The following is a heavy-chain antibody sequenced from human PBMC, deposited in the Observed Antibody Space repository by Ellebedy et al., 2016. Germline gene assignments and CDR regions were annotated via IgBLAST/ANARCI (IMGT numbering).Heavy chain of an antibody. D-gene: IGHD6-6*01. Sequence: GSLRLXXTVSGGSISSYYWSWIRQPAGKGLEWIGRIYTSGSTNYNPSLKSRVTISVDTSKNQFSLKLSSVTAADTAVYYCARGTSIAARGSNPWGQGTLVTVSS. CDR3: ARGTSIAARGSNP. CDR2: IYTSGST. CDR1: GGSISSYY. V-gene: IGHV4-4*07. J-gene: IGHJ5*02.